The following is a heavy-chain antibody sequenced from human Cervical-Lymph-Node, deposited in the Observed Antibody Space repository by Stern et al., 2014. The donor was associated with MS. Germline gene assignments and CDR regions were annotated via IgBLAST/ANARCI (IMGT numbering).Heavy chain of an antibody. CDR3: AREGADNDAFDV. D-gene: IGHD1-26*01. CDR2: INLSDGAT. J-gene: IGHJ3*01. Sequence: QVQLVQSGAEVKKPGASVTVSCRTSGYTFIDYYIHWVRQAPGQGLEWMGIINLSDGATTYAKKFQGRVTMTRDTSTNTAYMQLGSLTSEDTAVFFCAREGADNDAFDVWGQGTMVTVSS. V-gene: IGHV1-46*03. CDR1: GYTFIDYY.